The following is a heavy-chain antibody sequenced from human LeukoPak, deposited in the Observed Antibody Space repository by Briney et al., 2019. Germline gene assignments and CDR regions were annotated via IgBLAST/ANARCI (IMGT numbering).Heavy chain of an antibody. CDR1: GFTFSSYA. V-gene: IGHV3-33*01. CDR3: ARETSGHHDY. J-gene: IGHJ4*02. D-gene: IGHD3-10*01. Sequence: GGSLRLSCAASGFTFSSYAMHWVRQAPGKGLEWVAVIWYDGNNKYYADSVKGRFTISRDNSKNTVYLQVNSLRAEDTAVYYCARETSGHHDYWGQGTLVTVSS. CDR2: IWYDGNNK.